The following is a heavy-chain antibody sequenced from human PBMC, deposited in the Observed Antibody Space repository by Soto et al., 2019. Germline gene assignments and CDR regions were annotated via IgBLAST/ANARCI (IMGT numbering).Heavy chain of an antibody. CDR2: IWYDGSNK. J-gene: IGHJ6*02. V-gene: IGHV3-33*01. D-gene: IGHD3-10*01. CDR3: ARVGVLLWFGEDYGMDV. Sequence: QVQLVESGGGVVQPGRSLRLSCAASGFTFSSYGMQWVRQAPGKGLEWVAVIWYDGSNKYYADSVKGRFTISRENSKNTLYLQMNILRAEDTAVYYCARVGVLLWFGEDYGMDVWGQGTTVTVSS. CDR1: GFTFSSYG.